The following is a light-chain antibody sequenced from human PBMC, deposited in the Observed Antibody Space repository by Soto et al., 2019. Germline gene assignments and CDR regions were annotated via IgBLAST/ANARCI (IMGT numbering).Light chain of an antibody. J-gene: IGKJ1*01. V-gene: IGKV1-5*01. CDR1: QSVSSW. CDR2: HAS. CDR3: KQYSSYLRT. Sequence: IQMTQSPSALSASVGDRVTITCRASQSVSSWLAWYQQKPGQAPKLLIYHASSLGSGVPPRFRGSGSGTKFPFTISSQQPNDFEAYYCKQYSSYLRTFGQGTKVEIK.